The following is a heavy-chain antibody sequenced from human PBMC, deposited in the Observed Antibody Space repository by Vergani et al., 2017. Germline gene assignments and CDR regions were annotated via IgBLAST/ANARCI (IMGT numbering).Heavy chain of an antibody. D-gene: IGHD3-22*01. CDR2: IIPILGIA. CDR3: ARGDYYDSSGRFDY. CDR1: GGTFSSYA. J-gene: IGHJ4*02. V-gene: IGHV1-69*09. Sequence: QVQLVQSGAEVKKPGSSVKVSCKASGGTFSSYAISWVRQAPGQGLEWMGGIIPILGIANYAQKFQGRVTMTRDTSTSTVYMELSSLRSEDTAVYYCARGDYYDSSGRFDYWGQGTLVTVSS.